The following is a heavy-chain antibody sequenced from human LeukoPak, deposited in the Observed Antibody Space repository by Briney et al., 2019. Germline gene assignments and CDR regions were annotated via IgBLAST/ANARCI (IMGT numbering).Heavy chain of an antibody. CDR3: ARAPTGTGWYYFDF. D-gene: IGHD6-19*01. Sequence: PSETLSLTCTVSGGSFSNGNFYWSWIRQPPGKGLEWIGYIFYTGNTNYNPSHESRVTISVDTSKNQFSLKLSSVTTADTAVYYCARAPTGTGWYYFDFWGQGTLVTVSS. V-gene: IGHV4-61*01. CDR1: GGSFSNGNFY. CDR2: IFYTGNT. J-gene: IGHJ4*02.